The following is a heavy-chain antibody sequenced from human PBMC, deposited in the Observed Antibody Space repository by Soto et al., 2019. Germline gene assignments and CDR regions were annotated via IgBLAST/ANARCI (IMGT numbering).Heavy chain of an antibody. CDR2: ISYDGSLI. D-gene: IGHD6-19*01. CDR1: GFTFSSYG. J-gene: IGHJ4*02. CDR3: AKEHTLHNSGWVFDF. V-gene: IGHV3-30*18. Sequence: QVQLVESGGGVVQPGGSLRLSCAASGFTFSSYGIRWVRQAPGKGLEWVAVISYDGSLIYYADSVKGRFTISRDNSKNTLYLQMNSLRVEDTAVYYCAKEHTLHNSGWVFDFWGQGALVTVSP.